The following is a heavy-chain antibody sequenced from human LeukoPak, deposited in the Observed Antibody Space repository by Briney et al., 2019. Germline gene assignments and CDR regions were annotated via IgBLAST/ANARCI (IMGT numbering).Heavy chain of an antibody. D-gene: IGHD2-2*02. V-gene: IGHV1-2*02. CDR3: ARGCSSTSCYTLTCFAP. CDR1: GYTFTGYY. CDR2: INPNSGGT. J-gene: IGHJ5*02. Sequence: ASVKVSCKASGYTFTGYYMHWVRQAPGQGLEWMGWINPNSGGTNYAQKFQGRVTMTRDTSISTAYMELSRLRSDDTAVYYCARGCSSTSCYTLTCFAPWGREPWSPSPQ.